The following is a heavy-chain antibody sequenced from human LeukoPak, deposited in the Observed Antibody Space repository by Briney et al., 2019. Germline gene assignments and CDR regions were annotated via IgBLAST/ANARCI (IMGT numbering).Heavy chain of an antibody. V-gene: IGHV4-30-2*01. CDR3: ARGGYSSSWAEY. CDR2: IYHSGST. Sequence: SQTLSLTCTVSGGSISSGGYYWSWIRQPPGKGLEWIGYIYHSGSTYYNPSLKSRVTISVDRSKNQFSLKLSSVTAADTAVYYCARGGYSSSWAEYWGQGTLVTVSS. CDR1: GGSISSGGYY. J-gene: IGHJ4*02. D-gene: IGHD6-13*01.